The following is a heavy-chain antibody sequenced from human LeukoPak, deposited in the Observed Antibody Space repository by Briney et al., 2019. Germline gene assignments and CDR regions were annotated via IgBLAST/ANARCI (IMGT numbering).Heavy chain of an antibody. Sequence: SETLSLTCTVSGGSISSSSYYWGWIRQPPGKGLEWIGSIYYSGSTYYNPSLKSRVTISVDTSKNQFSLKLSSVTAADTAVYYCAREGADSGSGFIDFWGQGTLVTVSS. CDR2: IYYSGST. CDR3: AREGADSGSGFIDF. J-gene: IGHJ4*02. D-gene: IGHD1-26*01. CDR1: GGSISSSSYY. V-gene: IGHV4-39*02.